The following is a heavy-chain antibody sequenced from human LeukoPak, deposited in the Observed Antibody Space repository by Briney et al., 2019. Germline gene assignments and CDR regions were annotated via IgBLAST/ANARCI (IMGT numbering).Heavy chain of an antibody. D-gene: IGHD5-12*01. J-gene: IGHJ6*03. Sequence: ASVKVSCKVSGYTLTELSMHWVRQAPGKGLEWMGGFDPEDGETIYAQKFQGRVTMTEDTSTDTAYMELSSLRSEDTAVYYCATDGSTRRATIPDYYYYYMDVWGKGTTVTVSS. CDR1: GYTLTELS. CDR2: FDPEDGET. V-gene: IGHV1-24*01. CDR3: ATDGSTRRATIPDYYYYYMDV.